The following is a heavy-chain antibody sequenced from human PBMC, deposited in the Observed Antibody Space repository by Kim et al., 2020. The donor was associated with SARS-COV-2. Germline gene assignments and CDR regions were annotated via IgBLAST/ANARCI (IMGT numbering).Heavy chain of an antibody. Sequence: GGSLRLSCAASGFTFSSYGMHWVRQAPGKGLEWVAVIWYDGSNKYYADSVKGRFTISRDNSKNTLYLQMNSLRAEDTAVYYCAKGAGITIFATNAFDIWG. J-gene: IGHJ3*02. CDR1: GFTFSSYG. V-gene: IGHV3-33*06. CDR2: IWYDGSNK. D-gene: IGHD3-9*01. CDR3: AKGAGITIFATNAFDI.